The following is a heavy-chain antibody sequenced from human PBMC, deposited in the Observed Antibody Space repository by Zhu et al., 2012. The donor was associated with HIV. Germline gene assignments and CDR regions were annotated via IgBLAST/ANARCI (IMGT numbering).Heavy chain of an antibody. J-gene: IGHJ4*02. CDR2: IYHSGST. D-gene: IGHD4-23*01. V-gene: IGHV4-38-2*01. CDR3: ARHGSGGNIYYFDN. CDR1: SFSISGGYF. Sequence: QVQLQESGPGLVKPSETLSLTCVVSSFSISGGYFWGWIRQPPGKGLEWIGSIYHSGSTQYNPSLKTRVTLSVDTSKNQFSLNLSSVTAADTAVYYCARHGSGGNIYYFDNWGQGTLVTVSS.